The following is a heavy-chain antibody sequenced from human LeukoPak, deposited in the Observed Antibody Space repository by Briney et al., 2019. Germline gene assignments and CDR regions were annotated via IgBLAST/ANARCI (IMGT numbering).Heavy chain of an antibody. D-gene: IGHD5-12*01. V-gene: IGHV3-30*03. CDR1: GFTFSSYG. CDR2: ISYDGSNK. Sequence: PGRSLRLSCAASGFTFSSYGMHWVRQAPGKGLEWVAVISYDGSNKYYADSVKGRFTISRDNSKNTLYLQMNSLRAEDTAVYYCASGIVATTLFAYWGQGTLVTVSS. CDR3: ASGIVATTLFAY. J-gene: IGHJ4*02.